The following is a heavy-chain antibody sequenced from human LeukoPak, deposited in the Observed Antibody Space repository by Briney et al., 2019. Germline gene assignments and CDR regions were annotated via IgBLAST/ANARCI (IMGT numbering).Heavy chain of an antibody. CDR2: IYPGDSDT. D-gene: IGHD6-19*01. V-gene: IGHV5-51*01. CDR3: ARRGSGLLHYYYGMDV. CDR1: GYSFTSYW. Sequence: GESLKISCKGSGYSFTSYWIGWVRQMPGKGLEWMGIIYPGDSDTRYSPSFQGQVTISADKSISTAYLQWSSLKASDTAMYYCARRGSGLLHYYYGMDVWGQGTTVTVSS. J-gene: IGHJ6*02.